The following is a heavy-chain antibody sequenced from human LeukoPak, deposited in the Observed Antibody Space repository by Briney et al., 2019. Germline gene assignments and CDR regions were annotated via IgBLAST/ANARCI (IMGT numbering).Heavy chain of an antibody. CDR1: GGSFSGYY. J-gene: IGHJ2*01. Sequence: PSETLSLTCAVYGGSFSGYYWSWIRQPPGKGPEWIGEINHSGSTNYNPSLKSRVTISVDTSKNQFSLKLSSVTASDTAVYYCSRPAVGATKGRYWYFDLWGRGTLVTVSS. D-gene: IGHD1-26*01. CDR2: INHSGST. V-gene: IGHV4-34*01. CDR3: SRPAVGATKGRYWYFDL.